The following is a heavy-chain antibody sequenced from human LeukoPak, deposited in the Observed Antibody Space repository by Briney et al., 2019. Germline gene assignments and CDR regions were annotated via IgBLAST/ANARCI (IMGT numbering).Heavy chain of an antibody. CDR2: MNPNRGNT. Sequence: GASVKVSCKASGYTFTSYDINWVLQATGQGLEWLGWMNPNRGNTGYAQKFQGRVTITRNTSTSTAYMEMSSLTSEDTAVYYCARGRDWLRWFDPWGQGTLVTVSS. J-gene: IGHJ5*02. CDR1: GYTFTSYD. D-gene: IGHD3/OR15-3a*01. CDR3: ARGRDWLRWFDP. V-gene: IGHV1-8*03.